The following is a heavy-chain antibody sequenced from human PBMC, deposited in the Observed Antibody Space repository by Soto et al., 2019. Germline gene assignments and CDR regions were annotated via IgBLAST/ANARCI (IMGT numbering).Heavy chain of an antibody. CDR2: IFTSGNT. D-gene: IGHD6-6*01. J-gene: IGHJ6*02. CDR3: ASGRLVSRYYGLDV. CDR1: GGSMNDYY. V-gene: IGHV4-4*07. Sequence: QVPLPESGPGLVKPSETLSLPCTVSGGSMNDYYWSWIRQPAGKGLEWIGRIFTSGNTNYNPSLRSRLTMSVDTSTNQVSLRLTSVTAADTAVYYCASGRLVSRYYGLDVWGQGTTVTVSS.